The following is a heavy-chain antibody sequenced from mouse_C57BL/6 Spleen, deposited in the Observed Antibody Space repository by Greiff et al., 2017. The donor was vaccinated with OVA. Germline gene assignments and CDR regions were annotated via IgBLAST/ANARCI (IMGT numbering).Heavy chain of an antibody. V-gene: IGHV5-9-1*02. CDR2: ISSGGDYI. D-gene: IGHD4-1*01. CDR1: GFTFSSYA. CDR3: TRGRLGMSYAMDY. J-gene: IGHJ4*01. Sequence: EVQRVESGEGLVKPGGSLKLSCAASGFTFSSYAMSWVRQTPEKRLEWVAYISSGGDYIYYADTVKGRFTISRDNARNTLYLQMSSLKSEDTAMYYCTRGRLGMSYAMDYWGQGTSVTVSS.